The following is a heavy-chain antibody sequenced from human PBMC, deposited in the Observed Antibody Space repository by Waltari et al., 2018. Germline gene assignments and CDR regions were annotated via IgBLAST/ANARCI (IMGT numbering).Heavy chain of an antibody. CDR3: TTDRGISERPIFDY. Sequence: EVQMVESGGGLVKPGGSLTLSCAASGFIFSNAWMSGARQAPGKGLEWVGRIKSKAKGGTTDYAAAVKGRFTISRDDSKNTVYLQMDSLTTEDIAVYYCTTDRGISERPIFDYWGQGTLVTVSS. CDR1: GFIFSNAW. J-gene: IGHJ4*02. V-gene: IGHV3-15*05. CDR2: IKSKAKGGTT. D-gene: IGHD2-15*01.